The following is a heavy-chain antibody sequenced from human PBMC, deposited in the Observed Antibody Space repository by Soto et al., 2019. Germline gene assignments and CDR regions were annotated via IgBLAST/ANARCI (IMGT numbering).Heavy chain of an antibody. CDR3: AGGYDFWSGYYTGY. CDR2: IYYSGST. D-gene: IGHD3-3*01. Sequence: SETLSLTCTVSGGSISSSSYYWGWIRQPPGKGLEWIGSIYYSGSTYYNPSLKSRVTISVDTSKNQFSLKLSSVTAADTAVYYCAGGYDFWSGYYTGYWGQGTLVTVSS. J-gene: IGHJ4*02. CDR1: GGSISSSSYY. V-gene: IGHV4-39*01.